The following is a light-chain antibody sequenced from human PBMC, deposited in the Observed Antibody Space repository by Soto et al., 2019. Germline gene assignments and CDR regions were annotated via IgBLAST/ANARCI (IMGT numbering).Light chain of an antibody. V-gene: IGKV1-5*03. J-gene: IGKJ2*01. CDR2: KAT. Sequence: DIQMTQSPSTLSASEGDRVTITCRASQSLSSWLAWYQQKPGKAPKLLVYKATSLESGVPSRFSGNGSATEFTLTISSLQPDDFATYYCLQHKSYSYTFGQGTKLEIK. CDR3: LQHKSYSYT. CDR1: QSLSSW.